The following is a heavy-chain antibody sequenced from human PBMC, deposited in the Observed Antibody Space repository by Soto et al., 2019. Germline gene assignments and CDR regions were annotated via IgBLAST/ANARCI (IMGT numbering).Heavy chain of an antibody. D-gene: IGHD3-10*01. CDR1: RFFFEDYA. V-gene: IGHV3-9*01. CDR3: AKDMRSSQGGSYAAEL. Sequence: EVQLVESGGGLVQPGRSLRLSCAASRFFFEDYAMHWVRQAPGKGLEWVSAISWNSGNIGYADSVKGRFTISRDNAKNSLYLQMNSLRTEDTAFYFCAKDMRSSQGGSYAAELWGQGTLVTVSS. J-gene: IGHJ4*02. CDR2: ISWNSGNI.